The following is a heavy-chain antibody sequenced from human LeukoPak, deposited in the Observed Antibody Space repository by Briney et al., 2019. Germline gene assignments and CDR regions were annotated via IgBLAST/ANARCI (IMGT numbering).Heavy chain of an antibody. D-gene: IGHD3-10*01. CDR1: GFTFSRYW. CDR3: ARRFGY. Sequence: TGGSLRLSCAASGFTFSRYWMHWVRQAPGKGLEWASHISGSSSTIYYADSVKGRFTISRDNAKNSLYLQMNSLRDEDTAVYYCARRFGYWGQGTLVTVSS. V-gene: IGHV3-48*02. CDR2: ISGSSSTI. J-gene: IGHJ4*02.